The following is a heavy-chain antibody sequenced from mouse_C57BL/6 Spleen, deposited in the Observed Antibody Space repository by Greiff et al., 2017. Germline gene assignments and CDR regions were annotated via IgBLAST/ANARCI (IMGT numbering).Heavy chain of an antibody. V-gene: IGHV1-82*01. Sequence: QVQLQQSGPELVKPGASVKISCKASGYAFSSSWMNWVKQRPGKGLEWIGRIYPGDGDTNYNGKFKGKATLTADKSSSTAYMQLSSLTSEDSAVYFCAGYYGKGGFAYWGQGTLVTVSA. J-gene: IGHJ3*01. D-gene: IGHD2-1*01. CDR3: AGYYGKGGFAY. CDR2: IYPGDGDT. CDR1: GYAFSSSW.